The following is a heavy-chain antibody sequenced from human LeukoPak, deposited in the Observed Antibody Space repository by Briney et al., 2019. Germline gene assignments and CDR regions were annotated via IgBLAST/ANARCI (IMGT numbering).Heavy chain of an antibody. CDR3: SRIGDRGVYFDF. J-gene: IGHJ4*02. CDR1: NYSISAGHY. Sequence: SETLSLTCTVSNYSISAGHYWGWVRQPPEKGLEWIGNIYHTETTYYNPSVKSRVTISVDTSKNQFSLKLTSVTAADTAVYYCSRIGDRGVYFDFWGQGTLVIVSS. V-gene: IGHV4-38-2*02. CDR2: IYHTETT. D-gene: IGHD3-16*01.